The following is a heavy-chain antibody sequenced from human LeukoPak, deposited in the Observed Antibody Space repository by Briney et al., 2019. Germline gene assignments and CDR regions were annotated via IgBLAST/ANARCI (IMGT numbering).Heavy chain of an antibody. Sequence: SGGSLRLSCAASGFTFSSYEMNWVRQAPGKGLEWVSYISSSGSTIYYADSVKGRFTISRDNAKNSLYLQMNSPRAEDTAVYYCASSPAAAGSWDPSDWFDPWGQGTLVTVSS. CDR2: ISSSGSTI. CDR3: ASSPAAAGSWDPSDWFDP. D-gene: IGHD6-13*01. CDR1: GFTFSSYE. V-gene: IGHV3-48*03. J-gene: IGHJ5*02.